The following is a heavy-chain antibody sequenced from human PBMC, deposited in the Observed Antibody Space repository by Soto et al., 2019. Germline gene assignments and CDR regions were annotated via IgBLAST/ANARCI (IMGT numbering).Heavy chain of an antibody. CDR1: GYTLTDYY. CDR2: INPSSGGT. D-gene: IGHD2-21*02. CDR3: ARKIRDYFFDF. Sequence: QVQLVQPGAEVKKPGASVKVSCTASGYTLTDYYMHWVRQAPGQGLEWMGWINPSSGGTKYAQKFQDRVTMTRDTSINTAYMELTRLTSDDTAVYYCARKIRDYFFDFWGQGTLVSVSS. V-gene: IGHV1-2*02. J-gene: IGHJ4*02.